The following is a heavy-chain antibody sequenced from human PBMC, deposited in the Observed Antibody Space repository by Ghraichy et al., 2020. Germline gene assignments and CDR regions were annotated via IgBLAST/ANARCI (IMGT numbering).Heavy chain of an antibody. CDR3: AREKYGFTYGYGFEY. Sequence: SETLFLTCTVSGGSISSGGYYWSWIRQHPGKGLEWIGYIYYSGSTYYNPSLKSRVTISIDTSKNQLSLKLSSVIAADTALYYCAREKYGFTYGYGFEYWGQGTLVTVSS. CDR2: IYYSGST. V-gene: IGHV4-31*03. D-gene: IGHD5-18*01. J-gene: IGHJ4*02. CDR1: GGSISSGGYY.